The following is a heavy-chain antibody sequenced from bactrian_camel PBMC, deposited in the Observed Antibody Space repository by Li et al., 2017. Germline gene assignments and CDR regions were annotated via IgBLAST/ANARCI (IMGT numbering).Heavy chain of an antibody. CDR1: AFSLGTYW. Sequence: QVQLVESGGGLVQPGGSLRLSCAISAFSLGTYWMYWFRQVAGKAREGVASISSPVGTTYYADSAKGRFAISRDNAENTLYLQMNTLKTEDTGVYYCAATERYGLGSRVEYWGQG. CDR3: AATERYGLGSRVEY. J-gene: IGHJ4*01. CDR2: ISSPVGTT. D-gene: IGHD5*01. V-gene: IGHV3S1*01.